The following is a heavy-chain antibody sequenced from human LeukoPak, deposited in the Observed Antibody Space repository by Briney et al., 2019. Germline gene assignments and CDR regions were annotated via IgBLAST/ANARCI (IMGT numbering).Heavy chain of an antibody. J-gene: IGHJ4*02. Sequence: ASVKVSCKASGYTFRSYGISWVRQAPGQGLEWMGWISAYTGKTKYAQKVQGRVTMTTDTPTTTAYMELRRLRSAATAVYYCARDEPAEKAITIFGVVIGPDFWGQGTQVTVSS. CDR1: GYTFRSYG. CDR3: ARDEPAEKAITIFGVVIGPDF. V-gene: IGHV1-18*01. D-gene: IGHD3-3*01. CDR2: ISAYTGKT.